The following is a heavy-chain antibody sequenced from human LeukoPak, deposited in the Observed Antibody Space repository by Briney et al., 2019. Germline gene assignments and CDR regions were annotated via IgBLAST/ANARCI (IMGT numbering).Heavy chain of an antibody. CDR3: ARNNAFWSGYAYHYGMDV. V-gene: IGHV3-7*03. CDR1: GFTFSSYA. D-gene: IGHD3-3*01. J-gene: IGHJ6*02. Sequence: PGGSLRLSCAASGFTFSSYAMSWVRQAPGKGLEWVADINQDGSDNYYVDSVKGRFIISRDNAKNSLYLQMSSLRAEDAAVYYCARNNAFWSGYAYHYGMDVWGQGTTVIVSS. CDR2: INQDGSDN.